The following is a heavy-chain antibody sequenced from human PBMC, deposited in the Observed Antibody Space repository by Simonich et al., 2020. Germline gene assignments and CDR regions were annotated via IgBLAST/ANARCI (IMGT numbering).Heavy chain of an antibody. CDR1: GYTFTSYD. D-gene: IGHD1-26*01. J-gene: IGHJ4*02. CDR3: ARTYSGSYYYFDY. Sequence: QVQLVQSGAEVKKPGASVKVSCKASGYTFTSYDLNWVRQATGQVLEGKGWKNPNSGNTGYAQKFQGRVIITRNTSISTAYMELSSLRSEDTAVYYCARTYSGSYYYFDYWGQGTLVTVSS. CDR2: KNPNSGNT. V-gene: IGHV1-8*03.